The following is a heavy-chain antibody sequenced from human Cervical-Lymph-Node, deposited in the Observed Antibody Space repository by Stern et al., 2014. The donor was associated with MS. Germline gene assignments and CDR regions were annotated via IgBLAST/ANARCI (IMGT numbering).Heavy chain of an antibody. Sequence: QMQLVQSGAEVKKPGASVKVSCKASRYTFTDYAIHWVRQAPGQRLELMGWINAANGDTKYSQKYQDRITITRDTSAGTAYMELSSLRSEDTAVYYCVREKRGATGTLFDYWGQGTLVTVSS. D-gene: IGHD1-1*01. J-gene: IGHJ4*02. V-gene: IGHV1-3*01. CDR2: INAANGDT. CDR1: RYTFTDYA. CDR3: VREKRGATGTLFDY.